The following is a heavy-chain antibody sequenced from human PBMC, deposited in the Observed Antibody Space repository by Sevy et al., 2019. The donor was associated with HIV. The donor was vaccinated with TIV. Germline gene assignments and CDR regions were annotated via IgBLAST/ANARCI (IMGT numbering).Heavy chain of an antibody. V-gene: IGHV4-30-4*01. J-gene: IGHJ5*02. Sequence: SETLSLTCTVSGGSISSGDYYWSWIRQPPGKGLEWIGYIYYRGSTYYNPSLKSRVTISVDTSKNQLSLKLSSVTAAETAVYCCARTHQALIAVAGGWWFDPWGQGTLVTGSS. CDR3: ARTHQALIAVAGGWWFDP. CDR2: IYYRGST. CDR1: GGSISSGDYY. D-gene: IGHD6-19*01.